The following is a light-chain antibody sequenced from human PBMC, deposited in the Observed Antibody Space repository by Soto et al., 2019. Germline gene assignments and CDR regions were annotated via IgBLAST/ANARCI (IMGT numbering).Light chain of an antibody. Sequence: QSVLTQPPSASGAPGQSVTISCTGNSSDVGGYNYVSWYQQHPGEAPKLIIYEVTKRPSGVPDRFSGSKSGNTASLTVSGPQAEDEADYHCCSYAGNSNYVFGTGTKVTVL. CDR2: EVT. V-gene: IGLV2-8*01. CDR3: CSYAGNSNYV. J-gene: IGLJ1*01. CDR1: SSDVGGYNY.